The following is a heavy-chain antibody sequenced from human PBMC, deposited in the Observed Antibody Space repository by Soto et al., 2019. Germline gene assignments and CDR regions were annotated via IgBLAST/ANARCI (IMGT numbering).Heavy chain of an antibody. Sequence: QVQLVESGGGVVQPGRSLRLSCAASGFTFSSYGMHWVRQAPGKGLEWVAVIWYDGSNKYYADSVKGRFTISRDNSKNTLYLQMNSLRAEDTAVYYCARGTRWFDPWGKGTLVTVSS. CDR1: GFTFSSYG. CDR3: ARGTRWFDP. J-gene: IGHJ5*02. V-gene: IGHV3-33*01. CDR2: IWYDGSNK.